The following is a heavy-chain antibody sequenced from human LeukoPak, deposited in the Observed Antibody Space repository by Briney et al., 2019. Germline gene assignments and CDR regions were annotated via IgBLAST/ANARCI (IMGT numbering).Heavy chain of an antibody. V-gene: IGHV3-74*01. D-gene: IGHD2-15*01. CDR1: GFTLSTYW. J-gene: IGHJ5*02. Sequence: GGSLRLSCAASGFTLSTYWMHWVRHVPGKGLVWVTRISSDGTTTSYADSVKGRFTVSRDNAKNTLYLQMNSLRAEDTAVYYCVRAPSGGWDGWFDPWGQGTLVTVSS. CDR3: VRAPSGGWDGWFDP. CDR2: ISSDGTTT.